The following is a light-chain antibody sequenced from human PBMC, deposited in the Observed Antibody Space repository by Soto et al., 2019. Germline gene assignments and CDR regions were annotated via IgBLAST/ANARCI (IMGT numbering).Light chain of an antibody. Sequence: IVMTQSPVTLSVSPGEGATLFCRSSQSVRNNLAWYQQKPGLAPRLLIYAVSTRATGVPARFSGNGSETEFTLTISGLQSEDFALYYCQQYNKWPPWTFGQGTKVDIK. CDR1: QSVRNN. V-gene: IGKV3-15*01. CDR2: AVS. J-gene: IGKJ1*01. CDR3: QQYNKWPPWT.